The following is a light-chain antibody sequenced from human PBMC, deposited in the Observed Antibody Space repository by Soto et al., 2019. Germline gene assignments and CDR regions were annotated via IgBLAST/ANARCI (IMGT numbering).Light chain of an antibody. CDR3: SAYSDIDTKV. Sequence: LTQPASVSGSPGQSITISCGGTSSDVGAYIYVSWYQQFPGKAPKLILYEVNNRPSGVSNRFSGSKSGTTASLTISGLQPEDEADYYCSAYSDIDTKVFGTGTKVTVL. V-gene: IGLV2-14*03. CDR1: SSDVGAYIY. CDR2: EVN. J-gene: IGLJ1*01.